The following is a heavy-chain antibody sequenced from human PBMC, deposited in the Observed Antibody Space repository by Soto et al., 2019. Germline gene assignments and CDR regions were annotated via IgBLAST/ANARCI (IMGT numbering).Heavy chain of an antibody. CDR2: IYYSGST. J-gene: IGHJ4*02. Sequence: SETLSLTCAVSGGPISGSYYYWGWLRQSPGKGPEWIGYIYYSGSTYYNPSLKSRVTISVDTSKNQFSLKLSSVTAADTAVYYCARDHSGRYYGSGSYRYWGQGTLVTVSS. V-gene: IGHV4-30-4*08. CDR1: GGPISGSYYY. CDR3: ARDHSGRYYGSGSYRY. D-gene: IGHD3-10*01.